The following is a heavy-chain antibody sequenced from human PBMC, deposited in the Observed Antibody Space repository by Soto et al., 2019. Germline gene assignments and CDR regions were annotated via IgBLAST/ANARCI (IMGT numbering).Heavy chain of an antibody. CDR2: ISAYNGNT. J-gene: IGHJ6*02. D-gene: IGHD4-17*01. CDR1: GYTFTSYG. Sequence: ASVKVSCKASGYTFTSYGISWVRQAPGQGLEWMGWISAYNGNTNYAQKLQGRVTMTTDTSTSTVYMELSTLRPEDTAVYYCAREGLVLVQTTVNSDYYYYAMDVWGQGTTVTVSS. V-gene: IGHV1-18*01. CDR3: AREGLVLVQTTVNSDYYYYAMDV.